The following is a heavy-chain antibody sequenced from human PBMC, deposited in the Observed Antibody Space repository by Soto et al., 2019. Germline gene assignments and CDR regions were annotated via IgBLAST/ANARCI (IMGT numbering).Heavy chain of an antibody. Sequence: QVQLVQSGAEVKKPGASVQVACKASGYTFTSYYMHWVRQAPGQGLEWMGIINPSGGSTSYAQKFQGRVTMNRDTSTSTVYMELSSLRSEDTAVYYCARVSSWSCFDYWGQGTLVTVSS. J-gene: IGHJ4*02. V-gene: IGHV1-46*01. CDR2: INPSGGST. D-gene: IGHD6-13*01. CDR1: GYTFTSYY. CDR3: ARVSSWSCFDY.